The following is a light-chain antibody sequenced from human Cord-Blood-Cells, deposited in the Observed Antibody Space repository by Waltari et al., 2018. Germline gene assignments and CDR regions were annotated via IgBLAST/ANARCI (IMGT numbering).Light chain of an antibody. CDR1: QSVSSY. J-gene: IGKJ2*01. Sequence: EIVLTQSPATLSLSPGERATLSCRANQSVSSYLAWYQQKPGQTPRLLIYDASNRATGIPARFSGSGSGTDFTLTISSLEPEDFAVYYCQQRSNWPPPMYTFGQGTKLEIK. CDR2: DAS. V-gene: IGKV3-11*01. CDR3: QQRSNWPPPMYT.